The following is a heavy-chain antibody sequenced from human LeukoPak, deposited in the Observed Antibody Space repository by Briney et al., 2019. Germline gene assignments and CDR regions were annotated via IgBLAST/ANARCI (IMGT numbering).Heavy chain of an antibody. CDR1: GYIFTNFG. J-gene: IGHJ6*02. CDR2: ISAYNDNT. Sequence: GASVKVSCKASGYIFTNFGISWVRQAPGQGLEWMGWISAYNDNTNYAQNLQGRLTMTTDTSTSTAYMELRSLRSDDTAVYYCAGDSSSWFYYFYGMDVWGQGTTVTVSS. D-gene: IGHD6-13*01. V-gene: IGHV1-18*01. CDR3: AGDSSSWFYYFYGMDV.